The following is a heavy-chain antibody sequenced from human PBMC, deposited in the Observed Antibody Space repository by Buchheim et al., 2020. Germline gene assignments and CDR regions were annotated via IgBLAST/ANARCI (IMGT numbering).Heavy chain of an antibody. J-gene: IGHJ4*02. V-gene: IGHV4-39*01. CDR2: VYFSGST. CDR1: GGSIKSSSHY. CDR3: ARGLYSAYDYFY. D-gene: IGHD5-12*01. Sequence: QLQLQESGPGLVKPSETLSLTCIVSGGSIKSSSHYWAWIRQTPGKGLDWIGSVYFSGSTHYNPSLQSRVSMSADTSKNQFTLKLSSVTAADTAVYYCARGLYSAYDYFYWGRGTL.